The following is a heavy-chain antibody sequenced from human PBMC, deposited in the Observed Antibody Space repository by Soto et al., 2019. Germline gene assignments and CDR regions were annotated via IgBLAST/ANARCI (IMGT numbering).Heavy chain of an antibody. CDR3: ARVPVGYYYDSSGYSDY. J-gene: IGHJ4*02. CDR2: ISAYNVNT. CDR1: GYTFTSYG. D-gene: IGHD3-22*01. Sequence: QVQLVQSGAEVKKPGASVKVSCKASGYTFTSYGISWVRQAPGQGLEWMGWISAYNVNTNYAQKLQGRVTMTTDTSTSTDYMELRSLRSDDTAVYYCARVPVGYYYDSSGYSDYWGQGPLVTVSS. V-gene: IGHV1-18*01.